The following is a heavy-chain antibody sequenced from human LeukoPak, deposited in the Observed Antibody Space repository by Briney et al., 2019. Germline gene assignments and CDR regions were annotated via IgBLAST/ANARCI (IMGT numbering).Heavy chain of an antibody. Sequence: SQTLSLTCTVSGGSISSGSYYWSWIRQPAGKGLEWIGRIYTSGSTNYNPSLKSRVTISVDTSKNQFSLKLSSVTAADTAVYYCARDVTVTTRYYDYYMDVWGKGTTVTVSS. CDR3: ARDVTVTTRYYDYYMDV. V-gene: IGHV4-61*02. J-gene: IGHJ6*03. CDR2: IYTSGST. D-gene: IGHD4-17*01. CDR1: GGSISSGSYY.